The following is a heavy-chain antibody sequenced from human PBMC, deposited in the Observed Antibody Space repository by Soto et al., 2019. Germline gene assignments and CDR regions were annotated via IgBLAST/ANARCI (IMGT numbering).Heavy chain of an antibody. V-gene: IGHV3-74*01. CDR1: GFTFSDYW. J-gene: IGHJ6*03. Sequence: EVQLVESGGGLVQPGGSLRLSCAASGFTFSDYWMHWVRQAPGKGLEWVSRIKRDGSTTNYADSVKGRFTISRDNAKTKLYLEMNSLRVEDTADYYCARGAIYSYDEDVWGKGTTVTVSS. CDR3: ARGAIYSYDEDV. CDR2: IKRDGSTT.